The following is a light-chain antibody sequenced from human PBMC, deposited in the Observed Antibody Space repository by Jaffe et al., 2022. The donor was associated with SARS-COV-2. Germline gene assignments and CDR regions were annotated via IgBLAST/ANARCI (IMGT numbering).Light chain of an antibody. CDR2: TP. CDR1: QGIRSS. V-gene: IGKV1-6*02. Sequence: AVNMTQSPSSLSASVGDTVTIACRASQGIRSSVGWFQQRLGKAPKLLTYTPTLETGVPSRFSGSGSGTQFTLTISSLRPEDSATYFCLQHFLFPPTFGGGTKIEIK. CDR3: LQHFLFPPT. J-gene: IGKJ4*01.